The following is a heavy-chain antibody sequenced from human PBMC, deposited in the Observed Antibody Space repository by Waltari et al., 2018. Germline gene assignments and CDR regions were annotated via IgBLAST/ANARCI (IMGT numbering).Heavy chain of an antibody. J-gene: IGHJ4*02. CDR2: INAGNGNT. V-gene: IGHV1-3*01. CDR1: GYTFTSYA. CDR3: ARDYGIAVAALDY. Sequence: QVQLVQSGAEVKKPGASVKVSCKASGYTFTSYAMHWVRQAPGQRLEWMGWINAGNGNTKYSQKFQGRVTITRDTSASTAYMELSSLRSEDTAVYYCARDYGIAVAALDYWGQGTLVTVSS. D-gene: IGHD6-19*01.